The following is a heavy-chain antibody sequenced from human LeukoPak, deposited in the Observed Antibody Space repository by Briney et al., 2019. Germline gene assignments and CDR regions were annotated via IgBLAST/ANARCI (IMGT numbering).Heavy chain of an antibody. J-gene: IGHJ4*02. CDR2: IYYSGST. V-gene: IGHV4-39*01. Sequence: SETLSLTCTVSGGSINSSSYYWGWIRQPPGKGLEWIGSIYYSGSTYYNASLKRRVTISVDTSKNQFSLKLSSVTAADMAVYYCARHDSGYVIDYWGQGNLVTVSS. CDR3: ARHDSGYVIDY. D-gene: IGHD5-12*01. CDR1: GGSINSSSYY.